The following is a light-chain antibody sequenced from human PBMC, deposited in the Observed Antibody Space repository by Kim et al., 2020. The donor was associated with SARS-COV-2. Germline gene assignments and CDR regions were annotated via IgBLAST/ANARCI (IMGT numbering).Light chain of an antibody. CDR3: STWDSSLSAVV. CDR1: SNNVGNRG. J-gene: IGLJ2*01. CDR2: RNN. V-gene: IGLV10-54*01. Sequence: RQTATLTCTGNSNNVGNRGAAWLQQHQGHPPKLLSYRNNNRPSGISERFSASRSGNTASLTIIRLQPEDEADYFCSTWDSSLSAVVFGGGTQLTVL.